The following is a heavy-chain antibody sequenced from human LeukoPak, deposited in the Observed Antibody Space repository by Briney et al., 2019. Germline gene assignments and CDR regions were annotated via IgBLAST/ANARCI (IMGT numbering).Heavy chain of an antibody. CDR3: ARDYDILTGYCDY. CDR1: GYTFTGYY. CDR2: INPNSGGT. J-gene: IGHJ4*02. Sequence: GASVKVSCKAPGYTFTGYYMHWVRQAPGQGLEWMGWINPNSGGTNYAQKFQGRVTMTRDTSISTAYMELSRLRSDDTAVYYCARDYDILTGYCDYWGQGTLVTVSS. D-gene: IGHD3-9*01. V-gene: IGHV1-2*02.